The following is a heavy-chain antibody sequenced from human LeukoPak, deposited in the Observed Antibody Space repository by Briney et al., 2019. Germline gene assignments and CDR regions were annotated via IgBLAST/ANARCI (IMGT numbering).Heavy chain of an antibody. V-gene: IGHV3-33*01. CDR1: GLTFSSYG. Sequence: PGRSLRLSCAASGLTFSSYGMHWVRQAPGKGLEWVVVIWYDGSNKYYADSVKGRFTITRDNSKNTLYLQMNSLRAEDTDVYYCARDGVAGKIDYWGQGTLVTVSS. J-gene: IGHJ4*02. D-gene: IGHD6-19*01. CDR2: IWYDGSNK. CDR3: ARDGVAGKIDY.